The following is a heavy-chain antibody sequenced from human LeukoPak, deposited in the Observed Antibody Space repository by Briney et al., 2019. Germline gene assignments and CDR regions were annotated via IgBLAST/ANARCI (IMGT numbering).Heavy chain of an antibody. CDR2: IYHSGST. Sequence: PSQTLSLTCAVSGGSISSGGYSWSWIRQPPGKGLEWIGYIYHSGSTYYNPSLKGRVTISVATSKIQFSLELTSVTAADTAVYYCARGDSYAYGPYSYYYPMDVWGHGTTVTVSS. V-gene: IGHV4-30-2*01. D-gene: IGHD2-21*01. CDR3: ARGDSYAYGPYSYYYPMDV. J-gene: IGHJ6*02. CDR1: GGSISSGGYS.